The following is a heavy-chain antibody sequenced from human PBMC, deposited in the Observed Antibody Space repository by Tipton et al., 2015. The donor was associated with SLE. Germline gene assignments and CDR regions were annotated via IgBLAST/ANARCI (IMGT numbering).Heavy chain of an antibody. J-gene: IGHJ4*02. CDR1: GFTFSSYG. Sequence: SGFTFSSYGMHWVRQAPGKGLEWVAFIRYDGSNKYYADSVKGRFSISRDNSKNTQYLQMNSLRAEDTAVYYCAKDRLSGSGTYSGPFDFWGQGTLVTVSS. CDR2: IRYDGSNK. CDR3: AKDRLSGSGTYSGPFDF. V-gene: IGHV3-30*02. D-gene: IGHD3-10*01.